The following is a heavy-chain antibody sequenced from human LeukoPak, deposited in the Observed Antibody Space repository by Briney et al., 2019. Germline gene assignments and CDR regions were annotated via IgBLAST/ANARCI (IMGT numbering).Heavy chain of an antibody. J-gene: IGHJ6*02. CDR3: ARWARPPGYYYGMDV. CDR2: IDPSDSYA. Sequence: GESLKISCKGSGYSFTSYWISWVRQMPGKGLEWMGRIDPSDSYANYSPSFQGHVTISADKSISTAYLQWSSLKASDTAMYYCARWARPPGYYYGMDVWGQGTTVTVSS. V-gene: IGHV5-10-1*01. CDR1: GYSFTSYW.